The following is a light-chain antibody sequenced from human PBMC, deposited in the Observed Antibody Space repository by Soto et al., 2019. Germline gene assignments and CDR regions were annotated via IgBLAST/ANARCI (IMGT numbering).Light chain of an antibody. J-gene: IGKJ1*01. CDR3: QQLSA. Sequence: EIVLTQSPGTLSLSPGERATLSCRASQSVSSRYLAWYQQKPGQAPRLLIYGASIRATGIPDRFSGSGSETDVPLTISRLVPEDFTVYSCQQLSAFGQGTQVEIK. CDR1: QSVSSRY. CDR2: GAS. V-gene: IGKV3-20*01.